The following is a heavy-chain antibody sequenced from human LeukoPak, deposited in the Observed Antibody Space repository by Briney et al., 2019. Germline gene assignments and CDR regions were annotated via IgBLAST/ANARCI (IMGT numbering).Heavy chain of an antibody. V-gene: IGHV3-11*01. CDR3: AKNSREPRYYDFWSGFMDV. CDR1: GFTFSDYY. J-gene: IGHJ6*03. Sequence: PGGSLRLSCAASGFTFSDYYMSWIRQAPGKGLEWVSYISSSGSTIYYADSVKGRFTISRDNAKNSLYLQMNSLRAEDTAVYYCAKNSREPRYYDFWSGFMDVWGKGTTVTVSS. CDR2: ISSSGSTI. D-gene: IGHD3-3*01.